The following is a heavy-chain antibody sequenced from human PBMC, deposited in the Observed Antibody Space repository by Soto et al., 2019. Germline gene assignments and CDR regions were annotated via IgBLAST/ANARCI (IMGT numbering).Heavy chain of an antibody. CDR1: VGSISSSSYY. J-gene: IGHJ4*02. CDR3: ARQRSPFAY. Sequence: SWTLSLTCTVSVGSISSSSYYWFWIRQPPGKGLEWIGSIYYSGSTHYNPSLKSRVTISVDTSKNQFSLKLSSVTAADTAVYYCARQRSPFAYWGQGTLVTVSS. CDR2: IYYSGST. V-gene: IGHV4-39*01.